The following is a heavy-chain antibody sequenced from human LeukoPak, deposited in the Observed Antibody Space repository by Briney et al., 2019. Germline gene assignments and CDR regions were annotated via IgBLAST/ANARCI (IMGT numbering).Heavy chain of an antibody. CDR3: VKGLVQTTMSYSVDY. CDR1: GFTFTSYS. CDR2: ISGGGGST. Sequence: GGSLRLSCAASGFTFTSYSMNWVRQAPGKGLEWVSTISGGGGSTYYADSVKGRFTISRDNSKNTLYLQVNSLRAEDTAVYYCVKGLVQTTMSYSVDYWGQGALVTVSS. J-gene: IGHJ4*02. V-gene: IGHV3-23*01. D-gene: IGHD1-1*01.